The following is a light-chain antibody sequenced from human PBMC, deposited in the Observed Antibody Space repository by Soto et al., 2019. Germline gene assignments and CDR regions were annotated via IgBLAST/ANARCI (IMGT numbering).Light chain of an antibody. V-gene: IGKV3-15*01. J-gene: IGKJ1*01. CDR1: QSVSSK. CDR2: GAS. CDR3: QQYNNWPGT. Sequence: EIVVTQSPGTLSVSPGERATLSCRASQSVSSKLAWYQQKPGQAPRLLFYGASTGATGIPARFSGSGSETEFTLSISSLQSEDFAVYYCQQYNNWPGTFGQGTKVDIK.